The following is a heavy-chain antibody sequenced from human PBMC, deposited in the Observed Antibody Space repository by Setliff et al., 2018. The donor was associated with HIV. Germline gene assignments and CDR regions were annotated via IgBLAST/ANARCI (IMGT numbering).Heavy chain of an antibody. CDR1: GYTFTGSF. CDR2: INCNSGGT. D-gene: IGHD3-22*01. Sequence: ASVKVSCKSSGYTFTGSFMHWVRQAPGQGLEWMGWINCNSGGTYYAQNFQGRVTMTRDTSINTAYMELSRLRSEDTAVYYCARAVGGSNYFDYSGYQDFWGQGTRVTVSS. V-gene: IGHV1-2*02. J-gene: IGHJ4*02. CDR3: ARAVGGSNYFDYSGYQDF.